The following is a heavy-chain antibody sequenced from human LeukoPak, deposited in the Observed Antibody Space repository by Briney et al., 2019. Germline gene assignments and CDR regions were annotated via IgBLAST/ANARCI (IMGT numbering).Heavy chain of an antibody. CDR3: ARWELPGRTGYYYYGMDV. V-gene: IGHV1-69*13. CDR2: IIPIFGTA. D-gene: IGHD1-26*01. Sequence: SVTVSCTASGGTFSSYAISWVRQAPGQGLEWMGGIIPIFGTANYAQKFQGRVTITADESTSTAYMELSSLRSEDTAVYYCARWELPGRTGYYYYGMDVWGQGTTVTVSS. J-gene: IGHJ6*02. CDR1: GGTFSSYA.